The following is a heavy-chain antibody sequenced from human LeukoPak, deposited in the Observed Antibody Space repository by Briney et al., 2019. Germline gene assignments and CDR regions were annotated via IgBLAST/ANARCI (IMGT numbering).Heavy chain of an antibody. D-gene: IGHD5-18*01. J-gene: IGHJ3*02. CDR1: GGSISSGGYS. CDR3: ARGRVDTVVDPDAFDI. V-gene: IGHV4-30-2*01. Sequence: SETLSLTFAVSGGSISSGGYSWSWIRQPPGKGLEWIGYIYHSGSTYYNPSLKSRVTISVDRSKNQFSLKLSSVTAADTAVYYCARGRVDTVVDPDAFDIWGQGTMVTVSS. CDR2: IYHSGST.